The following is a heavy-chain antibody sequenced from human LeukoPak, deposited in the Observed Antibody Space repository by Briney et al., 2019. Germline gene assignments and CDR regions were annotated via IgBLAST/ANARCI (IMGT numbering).Heavy chain of an antibody. J-gene: IGHJ5*02. CDR1: GFTFSSYA. V-gene: IGHV3-23*01. Sequence: GGSLRLSCAASGFTFSSYAMSWVRQAPGRGLEWVSTITGGGSTTYYADSVKGQFTISRDNSKNTPYLQMNSLRAEDTALYFCARESPVAATGRSWFDPWGQGTLVTVSS. CDR3: ARESPVAATGRSWFDP. CDR2: ITGGGSTT. D-gene: IGHD6-13*01.